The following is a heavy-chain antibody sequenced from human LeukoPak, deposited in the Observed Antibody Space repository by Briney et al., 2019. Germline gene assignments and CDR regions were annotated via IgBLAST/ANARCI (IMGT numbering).Heavy chain of an antibody. D-gene: IGHD6-19*01. CDR3: TRTPYSSGRFDY. V-gene: IGHV3-74*01. Sequence: PGGSLRLSCAASGITFSTYAMSWVRQAPGKGLVWVSRILSDGSSTNYADSVKGRFTISRDNAKNTLYLQMNSLRAEDTAVYYCTRTPYSSGRFDYWGQGTLVTVSS. CDR1: GITFSTYA. CDR2: ILSDGSST. J-gene: IGHJ4*02.